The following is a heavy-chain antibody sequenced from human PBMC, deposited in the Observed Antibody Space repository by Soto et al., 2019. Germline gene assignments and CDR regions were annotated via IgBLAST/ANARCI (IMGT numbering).Heavy chain of an antibody. V-gene: IGHV3-33*01. CDR3: ARDRHTVTTGDAFEF. Sequence: QVQLVESGGGVVQPGRSLRLSCAASGFTFSSYGMHWVRQAPGKGLAWVAVIWYDGSNKYYADSVKGRFTISRDNSKNTLYLPMNSLRAEDTAVYYCARDRHTVTTGDAFEFWGQGTMVTVSS. J-gene: IGHJ3*01. CDR1: GFTFSSYG. D-gene: IGHD4-17*01. CDR2: IWYDGSNK.